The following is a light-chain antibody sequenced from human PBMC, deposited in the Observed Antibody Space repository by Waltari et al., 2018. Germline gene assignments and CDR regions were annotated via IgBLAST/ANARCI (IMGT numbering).Light chain of an antibody. J-gene: IGKJ2*01. CDR2: AES. CDR1: QSITTY. Sequence: DIQMTQSPSSLSASIGDRVIITCRASQSITTYLSWFQQKPGKAPKLLIYAESSLQSGVSSRFSGSGSGTDFTLTISSLQPEDFATYYCQHSYSTPYTFGQGTKLEIK. CDR3: QHSYSTPYT. V-gene: IGKV1-39*01.